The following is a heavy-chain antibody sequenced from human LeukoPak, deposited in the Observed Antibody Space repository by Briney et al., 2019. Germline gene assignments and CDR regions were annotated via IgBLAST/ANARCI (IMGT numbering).Heavy chain of an antibody. V-gene: IGHV3-23*01. J-gene: IGHJ6*02. Sequence: GGSLRLSCAASGFTFSSYAMSWVRQAPGKGLEWVSAISGSGGSTYYADSVKGRFTISIDNSKNTLYLQMNSLRAEDTAVYYCAKGGEYCSGGSCYHWGGMDYYYGMDVWGQGTTVTVSS. D-gene: IGHD2-15*01. CDR3: AKGGEYCSGGSCYHWGGMDYYYGMDV. CDR2: ISGSGGST. CDR1: GFTFSSYA.